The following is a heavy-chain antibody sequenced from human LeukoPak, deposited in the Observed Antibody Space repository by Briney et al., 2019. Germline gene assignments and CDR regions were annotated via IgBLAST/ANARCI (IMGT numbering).Heavy chain of an antibody. CDR1: GFTFSIYW. CDR3: ARGVVKWGYYFDY. J-gene: IGHJ4*02. D-gene: IGHD1-26*01. V-gene: IGHV3-7*01. Sequence: GGSLRLSCAASGFTFSIYWMSWVRQAPGKGLEWVANIKQDGSEKYYVDSVKGRFTISRDNAKNSLYLQMNSLSAEDTAVYYCARGVVKWGYYFDYWGQGTLVTVSS. CDR2: IKQDGSEK.